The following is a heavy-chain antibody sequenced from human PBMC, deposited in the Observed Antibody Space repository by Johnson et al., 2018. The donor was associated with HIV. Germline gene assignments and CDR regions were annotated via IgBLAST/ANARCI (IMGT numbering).Heavy chain of an antibody. V-gene: IGHV3-20*04. Sequence: VQLVESGGGLVKPGGSLRLSCAASGFTFSNACMSWVRQAPGKGLEWVSGIYWNGGRTSYADSVKGRFTISRDNAKNSLYLQMNRLRAEDTAVYYCARELRGLGACDIWGQGTMVTVSS. CDR1: GFTFSNAC. J-gene: IGHJ3*02. CDR3: ARELRGLGACDI. CDR2: IYWNGGRT. D-gene: IGHD4-23*01.